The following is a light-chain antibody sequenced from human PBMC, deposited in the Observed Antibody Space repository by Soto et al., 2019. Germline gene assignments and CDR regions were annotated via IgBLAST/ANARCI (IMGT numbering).Light chain of an antibody. CDR3: QQRHMWPIT. J-gene: IGKJ5*01. V-gene: IGKV3-11*01. CDR2: DAY. CDR1: QSFRGL. Sequence: EVVLTQSPVTLSLSPGERATLSCRASQSFRGLLAWYQQKPGQAPRLLIYDAYNRATGIPPRFSGSGSGTDFTLTSRSLEPEDSAVYYCQQRHMWPITFGQGTRLEIK.